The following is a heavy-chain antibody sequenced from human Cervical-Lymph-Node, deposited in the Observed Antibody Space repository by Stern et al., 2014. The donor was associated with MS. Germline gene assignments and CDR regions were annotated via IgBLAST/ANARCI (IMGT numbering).Heavy chain of an antibody. J-gene: IGHJ5*02. CDR2: IKSDGSST. V-gene: IGHV3-74*01. CDR3: ARGGYFDTSDP. Sequence: EVQLVESGGGLVQPGGSLRLSCAASGFTFNSYWMHWVRQAPGKGLIWVSRIKSDGSSTSYADSVKGRFSISRDNDKNTLYLQMNSLRAEDTAVYYCARGGYFDTSDPWGQGTLVTVSS. CDR1: GFTFNSYW. D-gene: IGHD3-22*01.